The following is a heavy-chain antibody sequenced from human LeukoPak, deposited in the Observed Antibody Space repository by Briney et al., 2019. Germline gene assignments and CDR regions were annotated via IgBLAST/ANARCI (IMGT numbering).Heavy chain of an antibody. CDR1: GFTLSTYA. D-gene: IGHD1-26*01. CDR2: ISGSGGST. Sequence: GGSLRLSCAASGFTLSTYAMSWVRQAPGKGLEWVSAISGSGGSTYYADSVKGRFTISRDNSKNTLYLQMNSLRAEDTAVYYCAKDLTIVGATTDDAFDIWGQGTMVTVSS. CDR3: AKDLTIVGATTDDAFDI. V-gene: IGHV3-23*01. J-gene: IGHJ3*02.